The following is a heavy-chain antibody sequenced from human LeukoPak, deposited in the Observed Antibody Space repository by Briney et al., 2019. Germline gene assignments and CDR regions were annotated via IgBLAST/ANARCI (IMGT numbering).Heavy chain of an antibody. CDR1: GFTFTKYW. CDR3: AREVWGPEY. CDR2: IKQDGSDK. Sequence: GGSLRLSCAASGFTFTKYWMTWVRQAPGKGLEWVGNIKQDGSDKNYMDSVKGRFTISRDNTKDSVYLQMSSLRAEDTAVYYCAREVWGPEYWGQGTLVTVSS. J-gene: IGHJ4*02. D-gene: IGHD1-14*01. V-gene: IGHV3-7*01.